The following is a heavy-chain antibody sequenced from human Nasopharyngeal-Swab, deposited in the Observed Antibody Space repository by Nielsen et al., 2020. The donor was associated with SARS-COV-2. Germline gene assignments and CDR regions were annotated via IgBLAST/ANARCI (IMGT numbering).Heavy chain of an antibody. Sequence: GSLRLSCTVSGGSIGSNNYYWGWIRQPPGKGLEWIASIYYSGSTYYNPSLKSRVTMSVDTSKNQFSLKLSSVTAAGTAVYYCARLPPLQVGTSTFDYWGQGSLVTVSS. CDR3: ARLPPLQVGTSTFDY. CDR1: GGSIGSNNYY. CDR2: IYYSGST. J-gene: IGHJ4*02. D-gene: IGHD1-26*01. V-gene: IGHV4-39*01.